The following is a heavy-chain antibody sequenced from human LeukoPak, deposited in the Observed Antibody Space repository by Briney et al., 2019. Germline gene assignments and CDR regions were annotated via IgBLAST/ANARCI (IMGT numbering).Heavy chain of an antibody. Sequence: PSETLSLTCTVSGYSISSGYYWGWIRQPPGKGLEWIGSIYHSGSTYYNPSLKSRVTISVDTSKNQFSLKLSSVTAADTAVYYCATDFDPIYWGQGTLVTVSS. D-gene: IGHD3-9*01. CDR2: IYHSGST. J-gene: IGHJ4*02. V-gene: IGHV4-38-2*02. CDR3: ATDFDPIY. CDR1: GYSISSGYY.